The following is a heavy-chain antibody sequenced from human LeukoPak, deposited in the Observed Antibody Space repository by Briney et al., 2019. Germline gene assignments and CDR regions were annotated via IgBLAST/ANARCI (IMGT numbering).Heavy chain of an antibody. CDR1: GFTFSSYS. V-gene: IGHV3-48*01. D-gene: IGHD6-19*01. J-gene: IGHJ3*02. CDR3: ARDRSGWPHDAFDI. CDR2: ISSSSSSTI. Sequence: GGSLRLSCAASGFTFSSYSMNWVRQAPGKGLEWVSYISSSSSSTIYYADSVKGRFTISRDNAKNSLYLQMNSLRAEDTAVYYCARDRSGWPHDAFDIWGQGTMVTVSS.